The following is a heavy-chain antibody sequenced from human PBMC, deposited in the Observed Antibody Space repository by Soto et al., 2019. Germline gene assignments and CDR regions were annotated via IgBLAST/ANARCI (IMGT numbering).Heavy chain of an antibody. J-gene: IGHJ4*02. CDR3: AKSLGNCSGGSCFHY. CDR1: GFTFDDYA. CDR2: ISWNSGSI. Sequence: DVQLVESGGGLVQPGRSLRLSCAASGFTFDDYAMHWVRQAPGKGLEWVSGISWNSGSIGYADSVKGRFTISRDNAKNSLYLQMNSLRAEDTALYYCAKSLGNCSGGSCFHYWGQGTLVTVSS. D-gene: IGHD2-15*01. V-gene: IGHV3-9*01.